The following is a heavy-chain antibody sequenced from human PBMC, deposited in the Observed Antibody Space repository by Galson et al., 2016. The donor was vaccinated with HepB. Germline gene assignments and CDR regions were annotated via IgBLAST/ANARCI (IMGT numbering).Heavy chain of an antibody. CDR2: INSDGSST. CDR3: ASSVRGSGSPPGGY. J-gene: IGHJ4*02. V-gene: IGHV3-74*01. D-gene: IGHD3-10*01. Sequence: SMTLSCAASGFTFSSYWMHLVRQAPGKGLEWVSRINSDGSSTGFADSVKGRFTISRDNAKNTLYLQMNSLRAEDTAVYYCASSVRGSGSPPGGYWGQGTLVTVSS. CDR1: GFTFSSYW.